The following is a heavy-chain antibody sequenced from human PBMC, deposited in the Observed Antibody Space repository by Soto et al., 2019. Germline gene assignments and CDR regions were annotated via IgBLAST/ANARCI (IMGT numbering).Heavy chain of an antibody. CDR2: IYHSGST. CDR3: ARIAVAGTYVDY. V-gene: IGHV4-4*02. CDR1: GVSISSGSW. J-gene: IGHJ4*02. D-gene: IGHD6-19*01. Sequence: QVQLQESGPGLLKPSGTLSLTCDVSGVSISSGSWWSGIRQPPGKGLEWIGEIYHSGSTNYNPSLKSRVTISVDKSKNQFSLKLSSVTAADTAVYYCARIAVAGTYVDYWGQGTLVTVSS.